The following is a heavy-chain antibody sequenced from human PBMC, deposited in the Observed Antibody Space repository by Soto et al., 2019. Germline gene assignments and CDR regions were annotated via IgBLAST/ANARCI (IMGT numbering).Heavy chain of an antibody. V-gene: IGHV1-8*01. CDR3: AKDRGVEVTTRFFDY. D-gene: IGHD4-17*01. CDR1: GYTFTSYD. Sequence: ASVKVSCKASGYTFTSYDINWVRQATGQGLEWMGWMNANNGNTDYAQKFQGRVTMTRDTSASTAYMELSSLRAEDTAVYYCAKDRGVEVTTRFFDYWGQGTLVTVSS. CDR2: MNANNGNT. J-gene: IGHJ4*02.